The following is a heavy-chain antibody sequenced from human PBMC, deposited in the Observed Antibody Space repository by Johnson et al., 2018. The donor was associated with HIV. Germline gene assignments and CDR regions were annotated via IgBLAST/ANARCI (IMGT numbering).Heavy chain of an antibody. J-gene: IGHJ3*02. Sequence: VQLVESGGGVVQPGRSLRLSCAASGFTFSSYAMHWVRQAPGKGLEWMAVISHDGSNRYYADSVKGRFTISRDNSKNTLYLQTNSMRGEDTALYYCARSRFREPAAFDIWGQGTMVTVSS. D-gene: IGHD3-10*01. CDR2: ISHDGSNR. CDR3: ARSRFREPAAFDI. V-gene: IGHV3-30*04. CDR1: GFTFSSYA.